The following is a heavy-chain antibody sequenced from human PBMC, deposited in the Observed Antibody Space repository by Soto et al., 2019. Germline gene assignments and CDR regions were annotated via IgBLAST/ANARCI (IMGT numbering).Heavy chain of an antibody. CDR3: ARKMTMVSTSFDH. J-gene: IGHJ4*02. CDR2: IYSGGST. CDR1: GFSVSSSY. D-gene: IGHD4-17*01. Sequence: GGSLRLSCAASGFSVSSSYMIWVRQAPGKGLEWVSVIYSGGSTYYADSVKGRFTISRDNPKNTLFLQMNSLRAEDTAIYYCARKMTMVSTSFDHWGQGTLVTVSS. V-gene: IGHV3-53*01.